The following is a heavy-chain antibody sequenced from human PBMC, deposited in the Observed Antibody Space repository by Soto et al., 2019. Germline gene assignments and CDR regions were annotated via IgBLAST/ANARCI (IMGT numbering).Heavy chain of an antibody. J-gene: IGHJ5*02. CDR1: GYSFTSYW. CDR2: IYPGDSDT. D-gene: IGHD2-8*01. CDR3: ARGYCTTNICDPWFDP. Sequence: PGESLKISCTGVGYSFTSYWIGWVRQMPGKGLEWMGMIYPGDSDTRYSPSFQGQVTISADKSISTVYLQWSSLKASDTAMYYCARGYCTTNICDPWFDPWGQGTLGTVSS. V-gene: IGHV5-51*01.